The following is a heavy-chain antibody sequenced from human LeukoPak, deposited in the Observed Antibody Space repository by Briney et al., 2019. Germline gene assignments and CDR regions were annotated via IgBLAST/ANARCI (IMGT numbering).Heavy chain of an antibody. CDR3: ARAGEVEMATIAPLYFDY. CDR2: IYYSGST. J-gene: IGHJ4*02. Sequence: KPSETLSLTCTVSGGSISSGGYYWSWIRQHPGKGLEWIGYIYYSGSTNYNPSLKSRVTISVDTSKNQFSLKLSSVTAADTAVYYCARAGEVEMATIAPLYFDYWGQGTLVTVSS. D-gene: IGHD5-24*01. CDR1: GGSISSGGYY. V-gene: IGHV4-61*08.